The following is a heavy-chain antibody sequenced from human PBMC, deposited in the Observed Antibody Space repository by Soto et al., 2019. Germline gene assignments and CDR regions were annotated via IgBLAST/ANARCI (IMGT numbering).Heavy chain of an antibody. J-gene: IGHJ4*02. CDR3: AREGGSADIDFDY. CDR2: IGGDGST. D-gene: IGHD1-26*01. V-gene: IGHV3-74*01. Sequence: EVQLMESGGGLVQPGGSLRLSCAASGFTFTNYWTHWVRQAPGKGLVWVSCIGGDGSTTYADSVKGRFTLSIDNAKNTVYLQMNSPRAEATAMYYCAREGGSADIDFDYWGQGTLVTVSS. CDR1: GFTFTNYW.